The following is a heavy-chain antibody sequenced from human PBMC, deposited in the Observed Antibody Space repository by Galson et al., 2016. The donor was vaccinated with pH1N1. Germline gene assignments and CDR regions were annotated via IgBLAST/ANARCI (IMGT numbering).Heavy chain of an antibody. CDR1: GNSFSTSW. Sequence: QSGAEVTKPGESLKISCTGSGNSFSTSWIGWVRQLPGKGLEWMGIIYVGDSDTRYNPSFPGQVTISADKSIRTTYLQWSSLKASDTPIYYCSEHAALDSPVVFYYMGVWGNGTTVTVSS. CDR3: SEHAALDSPVVFYYMGV. J-gene: IGHJ6*03. D-gene: IGHD3-22*01. CDR2: IYVGDSDT. V-gene: IGHV5-51*03.